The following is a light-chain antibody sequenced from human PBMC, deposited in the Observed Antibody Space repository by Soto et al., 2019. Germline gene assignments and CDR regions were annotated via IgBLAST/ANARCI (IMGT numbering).Light chain of an antibody. CDR2: AAS. J-gene: IGKJ5*01. Sequence: DIQMTQSPSSLSASVGDGVTVTCRASQDVTRYLNWYQQKPGKAPELLIYAASNLQSGVPSRFSGSGSGTDFTLTISSLEPEDFAVYYCQQRSNWPLTFGGGTRLEI. V-gene: IGKV1-39*01. CDR3: QQRSNWPLT. CDR1: QDVTRY.